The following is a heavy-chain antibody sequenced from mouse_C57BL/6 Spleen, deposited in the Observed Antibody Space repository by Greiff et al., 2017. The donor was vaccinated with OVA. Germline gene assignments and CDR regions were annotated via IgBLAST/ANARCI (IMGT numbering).Heavy chain of an antibody. Sequence: QVQLQQPGAELVQPGASVKMSCKASGYTFNSYWITWVKQRPGPGLEWIGDIYPGSGSSDYNEKFTSKATLTVDTSSSTAYMQRSSLTAEDSAVYYCARGPMDYWGQGTSVTVSS. CDR3: ARGPMDY. V-gene: IGHV1-55*01. J-gene: IGHJ4*01. CDR1: GYTFNSYW. CDR2: IYPGSGSS.